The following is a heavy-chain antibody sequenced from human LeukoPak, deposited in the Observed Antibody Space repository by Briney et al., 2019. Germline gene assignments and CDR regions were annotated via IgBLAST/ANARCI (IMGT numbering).Heavy chain of an antibody. J-gene: IGHJ5*02. CDR2: IWYDGSNK. D-gene: IGHD2-15*01. V-gene: IGHV3-33*06. CDR3: AKDPGVVVAATGWFDP. Sequence: GGSLRLSCAASGFTFSSYGMHWVRQATGKGVEWVAVIWYDGSNKYYADSVKGRFTISGDNSKNTLYLQMNSLRAEDTAVYYCAKDPGVVVAATGWFDPWGQGTLVTVSS. CDR1: GFTFSSYG.